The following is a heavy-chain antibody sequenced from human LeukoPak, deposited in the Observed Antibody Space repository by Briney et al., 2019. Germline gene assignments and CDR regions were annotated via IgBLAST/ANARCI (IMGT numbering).Heavy chain of an antibody. CDR2: IDTNTGNP. D-gene: IGHD3-16*02. J-gene: IGHJ3*02. Sequence: ASVKVSCKASGYTFTSYAMNWVRQAPGQGLEWMGWIDTNTGNPTYAQGFTGRFVFSLDTSVSTAYLQISSLKAEDTAVYYCASYYDYVWGSYRYTHAFDIWGQGTTVAVSS. CDR3: ASYYDYVWGSYRYTHAFDI. CDR1: GYTFTSYA. V-gene: IGHV7-4-1*02.